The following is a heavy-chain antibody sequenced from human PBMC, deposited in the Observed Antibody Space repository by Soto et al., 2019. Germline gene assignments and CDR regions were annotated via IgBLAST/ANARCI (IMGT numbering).Heavy chain of an antibody. Sequence: ASVKVSFKASGYTFTSGGISWVRQAPGQGLEWMGWISAYNGNTNYAQKLQGRVTMTTDTSTSTAYMELRSLRSDDTAVYYCARDLLPITIFGVVINNWFDPWGQGTLVTVSS. CDR2: ISAYNGNT. CDR1: GYTFTSGG. CDR3: ARDLLPITIFGVVINNWFDP. D-gene: IGHD3-3*01. J-gene: IGHJ5*02. V-gene: IGHV1-18*01.